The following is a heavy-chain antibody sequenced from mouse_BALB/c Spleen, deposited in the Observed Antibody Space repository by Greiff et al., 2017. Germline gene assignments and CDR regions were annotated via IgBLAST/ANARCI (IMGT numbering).Heavy chain of an antibody. D-gene: IGHD2-2*01. Sequence: QVQLQQSGAELAKPGASVKMSCKASGYTFTSYWMHWVKQRPGQGLEWIGYINPSTGYTEYNQKFKDKATLTADKSSSTAYMQLSSLTSEDSAVYYCARSGGIYYGYDYFDYWGQGTTLTVSS. CDR2: INPSTGYT. CDR3: ARSGGIYYGYDYFDY. J-gene: IGHJ2*01. CDR1: GYTFTSYW. V-gene: IGHV1-7*01.